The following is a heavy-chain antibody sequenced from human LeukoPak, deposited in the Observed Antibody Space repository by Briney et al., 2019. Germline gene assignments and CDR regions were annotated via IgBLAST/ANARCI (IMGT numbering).Heavy chain of an antibody. CDR3: ARDQGSGGYYYYMDV. V-gene: IGHV3-23*01. Sequence: PGGSLRLSCAASGFTFDNYVMAWFRQAPGKGLEWVSAISGSGGSTYYADSVKGRFTISRDNSKNTLYLQMNSLRAEDTAVYYCARDQGSGGYYYYMDVWGKGTTVTVSS. CDR2: ISGSGGST. D-gene: IGHD3-16*01. J-gene: IGHJ6*03. CDR1: GFTFDNYV.